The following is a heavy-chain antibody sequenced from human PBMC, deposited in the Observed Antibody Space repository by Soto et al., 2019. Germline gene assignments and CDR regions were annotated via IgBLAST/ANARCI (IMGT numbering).Heavy chain of an antibody. D-gene: IGHD3-3*01. J-gene: IGHJ4*02. CDR1: GFTFSNDA. V-gene: IGHV3-23*01. CDR3: ATSKTSARFLGWFLFDY. CDR2: ISGSGEST. Sequence: EVQLLESGGGLAQPGGSLRLSCAASGFTFSNDAMSWVRQAPGKGLEWVSVISGSGESTYYADSVKGRFTISRDNSKNTLYLQMNSLRAEDTAVYYCATSKTSARFLGWFLFDYWGQGTVVTVSS.